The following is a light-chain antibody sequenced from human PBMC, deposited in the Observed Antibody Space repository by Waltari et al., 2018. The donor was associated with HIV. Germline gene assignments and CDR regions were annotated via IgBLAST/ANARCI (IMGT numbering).Light chain of an antibody. CDR2: KDN. V-gene: IGLV3-25*03. CDR3: QSADSGGTWDVV. Sequence: SYELTQLPSVSVSPGQTARITCSGDALAKQYAYWYQQKPGQAPVLMISKDNERPSGTPERFSGSSSGTTVTLTISGVQAEYEADYYCQSADSGGTWDVVFGGGTKLTVL. J-gene: IGLJ2*01. CDR1: ALAKQY.